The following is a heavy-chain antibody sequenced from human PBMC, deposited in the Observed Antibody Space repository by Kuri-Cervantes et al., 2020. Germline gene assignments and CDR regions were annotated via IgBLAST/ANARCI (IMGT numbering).Heavy chain of an antibody. J-gene: IGHJ4*02. V-gene: IGHV3-23*01. Sequence: GESLKISCAASGFTFSSYAMSWVRQAPGKGLEWVSAISGSGGSTYYADSVKGRFTISRDNSKNTLYLQMNSLRAEDTAVYYCARVSSDIAAAGYFDYWGQGTLVTVSS. CDR1: GFTFSSYA. CDR2: ISGSGGST. CDR3: ARVSSDIAAAGYFDY. D-gene: IGHD6-13*01.